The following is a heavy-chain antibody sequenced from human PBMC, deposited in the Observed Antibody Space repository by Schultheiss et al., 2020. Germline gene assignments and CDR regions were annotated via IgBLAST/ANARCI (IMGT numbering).Heavy chain of an antibody. Sequence: GGSLRLSCAASGFTFSSYGMHWVRQAPGKGLEWVAVIWYDGSNKYYADSVKGRFTISRDNSKNTLYLQMNSLRAEDTAVYYCAKDGDSGSYFGGWFDYWGQGTLVTVSS. V-gene: IGHV3-33*06. CDR3: AKDGDSGSYFGGWFDY. CDR1: GFTFSSYG. D-gene: IGHD1-26*01. J-gene: IGHJ4*02. CDR2: IWYDGSNK.